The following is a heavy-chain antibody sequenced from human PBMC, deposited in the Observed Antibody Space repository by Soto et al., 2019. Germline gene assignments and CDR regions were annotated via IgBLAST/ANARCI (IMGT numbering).Heavy chain of an antibody. Sequence: QVQLVESGGGVVQPGRSLTLSCAASGFTFNTYAMHWVRQAPGKGLEWVAVISYDGSNKYYADSVKGRFTISRENSKNPLYLQMNSLGAEDTAVYYCARRYKDGRRDCISTSCLFDPWGQGTLVTVSS. D-gene: IGHD2-2*01. CDR2: ISYDGSNK. CDR1: GFTFNTYA. CDR3: ARRYKDGRRDCISTSCLFDP. V-gene: IGHV3-30-3*01. J-gene: IGHJ5*02.